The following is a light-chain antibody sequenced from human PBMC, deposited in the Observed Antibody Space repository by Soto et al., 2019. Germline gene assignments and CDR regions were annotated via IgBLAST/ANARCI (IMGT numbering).Light chain of an antibody. CDR1: QSVSSY. CDR3: QQRSNWVT. V-gene: IGKV3-11*01. J-gene: IGKJ3*01. CDR2: DAS. Sequence: EIVLTQSPATLSLSPGERATLSCRASQSVSSYLAWYQQKPGQAPRLLIYDASNRATGIPARFSGSGSGTEFTLTISRLEPEDFAVYYCQQRSNWVTFGPGTKVDIK.